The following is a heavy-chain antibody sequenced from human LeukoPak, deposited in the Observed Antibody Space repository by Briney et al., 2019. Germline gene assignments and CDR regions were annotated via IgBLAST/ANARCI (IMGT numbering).Heavy chain of an antibody. CDR2: INWNGGTT. V-gene: IGHV3-20*04. Sequence: PGGSLRLSCAASGVDFDDHGMSWVRQAPGKGLEWLSGINWNGGTTDYADSVKGRFTISRDNAKNSLYLQMNSLRVEDTAFYYCVRDSGDYVGISYFDHWGQGTLVTVSS. CDR1: GVDFDDHG. CDR3: VRDSGDYVGISYFDH. D-gene: IGHD4-23*01. J-gene: IGHJ4*02.